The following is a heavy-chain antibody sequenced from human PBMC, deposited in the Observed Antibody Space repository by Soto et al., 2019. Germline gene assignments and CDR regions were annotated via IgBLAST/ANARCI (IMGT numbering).Heavy chain of an antibody. J-gene: IGHJ3*02. CDR3: AKERGVLDAFDI. CDR2: ISSDGNNQ. D-gene: IGHD3-10*01. V-gene: IGHV3-30*18. CDR1: GFTSSSFV. Sequence: QVQLVESGGCVVQPGGSLRLSCAASGFTSSSFVIHWVRQAPGKGLEWLAVISSDGNNQYYADSVKGRFTISRDNSKNTLYLQVNSLRAEDTAVYFCAKERGVLDAFDIWGQGTMVIVSS.